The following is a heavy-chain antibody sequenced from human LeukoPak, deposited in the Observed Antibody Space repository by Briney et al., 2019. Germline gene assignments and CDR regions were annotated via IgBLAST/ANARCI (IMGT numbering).Heavy chain of an antibody. CDR3: ARVGYTYGPFDY. CDR2: IYYSGST. J-gene: IGHJ4*02. V-gene: IGHV4-59*01. CDR1: GGSISSYY. D-gene: IGHD5-18*01. Sequence: SETLSLTRTVSGGSISSYYWSWIRQPPGKGLEWIGYIYYSGSTNYNPSLKSRVTISVDTSKNQFSLKLSSVTAADTAVYYCARVGYTYGPFDYWGQGTLVTVSS.